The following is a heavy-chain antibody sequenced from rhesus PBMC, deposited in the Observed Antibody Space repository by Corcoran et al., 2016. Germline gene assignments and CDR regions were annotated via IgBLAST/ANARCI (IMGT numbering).Heavy chain of an antibody. V-gene: IGHV4-65*01. CDR1: GGSVSRSNW. Sequence: QGQLQESGPGLVKTSETLSLTCAGSGGSVSRSNWWSWIRQPPGTGLEWIGYISGSSGSTYYNPSLKTRVTISTGTSKNQFSLTRSSVTAADTAVYYCARTASGGWSYDYWGQGVLVTVSS. CDR2: ISGSSGST. D-gene: IGHD6-37*01. J-gene: IGHJ4*01. CDR3: ARTASGGWSYDY.